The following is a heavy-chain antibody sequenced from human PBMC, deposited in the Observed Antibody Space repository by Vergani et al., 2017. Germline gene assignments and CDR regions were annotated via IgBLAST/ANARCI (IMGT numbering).Heavy chain of an antibody. V-gene: IGHV4-31*03. CDR3: AREVYDFWSGYYTEIFDY. D-gene: IGHD3-3*01. CDR2: IYYSGST. Sequence: QVQLQESGPGLVKPSQTLSLTCTVSGGSISSGGYYWCWIRQHPGKGLEWIGYIYYSGSTYYNPSLKSRVTISVDTSKNQFSLKLSSVTAADTAVYYCAREVYDFWSGYYTEIFDYWGQGTLVTVSS. CDR1: GGSISSGGYY. J-gene: IGHJ4*02.